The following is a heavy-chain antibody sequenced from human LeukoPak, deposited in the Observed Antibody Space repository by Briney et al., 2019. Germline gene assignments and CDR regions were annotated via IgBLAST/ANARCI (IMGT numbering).Heavy chain of an antibody. V-gene: IGHV3-11*05. CDR1: RFTFSDYY. Sequence: GGSLRLSCEASRFTFSDYYMVWIRQAPGKGLEWISYISNSGNYANYADSVKGRFTISRDNAKNSLSLQMNSLRPDDTAVYYCARADRTSWFDYWGQGILVTVSS. J-gene: IGHJ4*02. CDR3: ARADRTSWFDY. D-gene: IGHD2-2*01. CDR2: ISNSGNYA.